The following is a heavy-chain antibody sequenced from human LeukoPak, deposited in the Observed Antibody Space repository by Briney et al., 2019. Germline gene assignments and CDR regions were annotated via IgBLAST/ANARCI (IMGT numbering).Heavy chain of an antibody. CDR2: VSTYNGNT. J-gene: IGHJ4*02. V-gene: IGHV1-18*04. CDR1: GYTFTGYY. CDR3: ARVAFGYCSSTTCHVFDY. Sequence: GASVKVSCKASGYTFTGYYMHWVRQAPGQGLEWMGWVSTYNGNTNYAQKLQGRVTMTTDTSTSTAYVELRSLRSDDTAVYYCARVAFGYCSSTTCHVFDYWGQGTLVTVSS. D-gene: IGHD2-2*01.